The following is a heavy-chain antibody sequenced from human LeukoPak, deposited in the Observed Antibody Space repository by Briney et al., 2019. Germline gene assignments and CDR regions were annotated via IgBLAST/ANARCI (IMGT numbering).Heavy chain of an antibody. CDR2: ISYDGSNK. J-gene: IGHJ4*02. CDR1: GFTFSSYA. Sequence: GGSLRLSCAASGFTFSSYAMHWVRQAPGKGLEWVAVISYDGSNKYYADSVKGRFTISRDNSKNTLYLQMNSLRAEDTAVYYCARDWGGDGGYYFDYWGQGALVTVSS. CDR3: ARDWGGDGGYYFDY. V-gene: IGHV3-30-3*01. D-gene: IGHD2-21*01.